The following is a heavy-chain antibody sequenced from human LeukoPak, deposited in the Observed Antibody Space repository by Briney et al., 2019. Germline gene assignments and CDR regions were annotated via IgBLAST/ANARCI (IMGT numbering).Heavy chain of an antibody. D-gene: IGHD2-21*02. CDR1: GFTFSSYA. V-gene: IGHV3-30*04. J-gene: IGHJ4*02. CDR3: ARGHDFHDY. CDR2: IPYDGSNK. Sequence: PGGSLRLSCAASGFTFSSYAMHWVRQAPGKGLDWVATIPYDGSNKYYADSVKGRFTISRDNAKNSLYLQMNSLRAEDTAVYYCARGHDFHDYWGQGTLVTVSS.